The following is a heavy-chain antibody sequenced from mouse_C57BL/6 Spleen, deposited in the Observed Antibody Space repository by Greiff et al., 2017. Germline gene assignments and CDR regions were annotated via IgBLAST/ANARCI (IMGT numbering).Heavy chain of an antibody. J-gene: IGHJ2*01. V-gene: IGHV1-4*01. CDR3: AREATTVPFDY. CDR2: INPSSGYT. CDR1: GYTFTSYT. D-gene: IGHD1-1*01. Sequence: VQLQESGAELARPGASVKMSCKASGYTFTSYTMHWVKQRPGQGLEWIGYINPSSGYTKYNQKFKDKATLTADKSSSTAYMQLSSLTSEDSAVYYCAREATTVPFDYWGQGTTLTVSS.